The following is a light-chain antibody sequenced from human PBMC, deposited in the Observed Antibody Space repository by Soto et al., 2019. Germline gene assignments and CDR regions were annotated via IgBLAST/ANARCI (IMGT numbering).Light chain of an antibody. CDR3: SSYTSTTNYV. CDR1: SSDVGAYNY. J-gene: IGLJ1*01. Sequence: QSALTQPASVSGSPGQSITISCTGTSSDVGAYNYVSWYQQHPGKAPKLMIYEVSNRPSGVSNRFSGSKSGNTASLIISGLQAEDEADYYCSSYTSTTNYVFGTGTKVTAL. CDR2: EVS. V-gene: IGLV2-14*01.